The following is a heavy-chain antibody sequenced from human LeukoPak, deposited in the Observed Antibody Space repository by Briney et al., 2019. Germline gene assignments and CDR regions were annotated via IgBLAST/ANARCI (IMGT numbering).Heavy chain of an antibody. CDR2: IYYSGST. Sequence: SETLSLTCTVSGDSTSSDRYYGGWVRQPPGKGLEWIGNIYYSGSTYYNPSLKSRVTMSVDTSKNQFSLKLSSVTAADTAVYYCASRTLNYYDSSGYYYFDYWGQGTLVTVSS. CDR1: GDSTSSDRYY. CDR3: ASRTLNYYDSSGYYYFDY. V-gene: IGHV4-39*01. J-gene: IGHJ4*02. D-gene: IGHD3-22*01.